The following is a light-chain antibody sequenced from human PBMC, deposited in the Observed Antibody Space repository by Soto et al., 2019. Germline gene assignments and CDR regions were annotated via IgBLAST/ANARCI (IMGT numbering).Light chain of an antibody. Sequence: EIVITQSPATLSVSPGERATLSCRASQSVSSNLAWYQQKPGRAPRLLIYDASTRATGIPDRCSGSGSGTDFTLTISRLEPEDFAVYYCQQYGSSPQTFGQGTKVDI. CDR1: QSVSSN. V-gene: IGKV3-20*01. J-gene: IGKJ1*01. CDR3: QQYGSSPQT. CDR2: DAS.